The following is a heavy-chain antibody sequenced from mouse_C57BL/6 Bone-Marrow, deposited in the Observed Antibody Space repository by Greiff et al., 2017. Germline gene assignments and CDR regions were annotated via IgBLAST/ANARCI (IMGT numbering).Heavy chain of an antibody. CDR2: IDPENGDT. V-gene: IGHV14-4*01. Sequence: EVKLQESGAELVRPGASVKLSCTASGFNIKDDYMHWVKQRPEQGLEWIGWIDPENGDTEYASKFQGKATITADTSSNTAYLQLSSLTSEDTAVYYCTTPITYYFDYWGQGTTLTVSS. D-gene: IGHD1-1*01. J-gene: IGHJ2*01. CDR3: TTPITYYFDY. CDR1: GFNIKDDY.